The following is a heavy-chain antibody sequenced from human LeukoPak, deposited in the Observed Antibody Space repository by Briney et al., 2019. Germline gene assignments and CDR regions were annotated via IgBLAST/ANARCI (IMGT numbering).Heavy chain of an antibody. Sequence: GGSLRLSCAASGFTFSNYAMTWVRQPPGEGLEWVSTINTGGGSTFYADSVKGRFTISRDNSENTLYLQMNSLSADDTAVYYCAKMSTGWPDSWFDSWGQGTLVTVSS. V-gene: IGHV3-23*01. J-gene: IGHJ5*01. CDR1: GFTFSNYA. D-gene: IGHD6-19*01. CDR3: AKMSTGWPDSWFDS. CDR2: INTGGGST.